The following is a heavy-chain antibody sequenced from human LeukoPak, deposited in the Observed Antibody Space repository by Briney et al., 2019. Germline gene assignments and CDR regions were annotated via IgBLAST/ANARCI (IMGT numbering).Heavy chain of an antibody. J-gene: IGHJ5*02. V-gene: IGHV3-15*01. Sequence: GGSLRLSCAASGFTFSDAWMNWVRQAPGKGLEWVGRIKSKTDGGTIDYAAPVKGRFTISRDDSKNTLYLQMNSLRAEDTAVYYCAKDSRVTIVRGAHNWFDPWGQGTLVTVSS. CDR3: AKDSRVTIVRGAHNWFDP. CDR1: GFTFSDAW. D-gene: IGHD3-10*01. CDR2: IKSKTDGGTI.